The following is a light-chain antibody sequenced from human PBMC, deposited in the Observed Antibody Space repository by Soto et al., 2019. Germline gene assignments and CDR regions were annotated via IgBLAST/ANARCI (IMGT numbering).Light chain of an antibody. CDR3: SKERANTHVV. J-gene: IGLJ2*01. CDR1: SSDVGSYDL. CDR2: EAT. V-gene: IGLV2-23*01. Sequence: QSALTQPASVSGSPGQSITISCTGTSSDVGSYDLVSWYQQHPGKAPKLVIYEATQRASGISDRFSGSESGNTASLTISGLQAEDEAVYYCSKERANTHVVFGGGTQLTVL.